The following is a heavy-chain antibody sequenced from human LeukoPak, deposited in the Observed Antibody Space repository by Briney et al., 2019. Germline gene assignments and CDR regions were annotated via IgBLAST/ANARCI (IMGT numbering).Heavy chain of an antibody. CDR3: ARGRGGTYRLDY. Sequence: SETLSLTCAVYGGSVSGFYWIWIRQTPGKGLEWIGEINHSGSTNYNPPLKSRVTISVDTSKNQFSLNLRSVTAADTAVYYCARGRGGTYRLDYWGQGTLVTVSS. CDR2: INHSGST. D-gene: IGHD1-26*01. J-gene: IGHJ4*02. V-gene: IGHV4-34*01. CDR1: GGSVSGFY.